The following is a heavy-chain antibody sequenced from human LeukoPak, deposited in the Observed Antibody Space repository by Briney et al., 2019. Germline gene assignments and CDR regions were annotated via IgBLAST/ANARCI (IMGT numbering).Heavy chain of an antibody. CDR3: AREVPYYSASGRRRYVFDF. Sequence: SETLSLTCAVSGGSFSGYSWTWIRQPPGRGLEWIGEIDDTGSATYNPSLQSRVTMSVDTSKRQFSLTLTSVTAGDRAVYYCAREVPYYSASGRRRYVFDFWGQGSLVTVSS. CDR1: GGSFSGYS. J-gene: IGHJ4*02. CDR2: IDDTGSA. D-gene: IGHD3-10*01. V-gene: IGHV4-34*01.